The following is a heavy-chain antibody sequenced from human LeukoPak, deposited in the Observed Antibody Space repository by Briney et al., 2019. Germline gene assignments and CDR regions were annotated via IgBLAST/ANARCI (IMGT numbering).Heavy chain of an antibody. Sequence: GGSLRLSCAASGFTFSTYWMHWVRQAPGKGLVWVSRIKSDGSSTSYADSVKGRFTISRDNAKNTLYLQMNSLRAEDTAVYYCARSDYYDNWGQGTLVTVSS. J-gene: IGHJ4*02. V-gene: IGHV3-74*01. CDR2: IKSDGSST. CDR1: GFTFSTYW. CDR3: ARSDYYDN.